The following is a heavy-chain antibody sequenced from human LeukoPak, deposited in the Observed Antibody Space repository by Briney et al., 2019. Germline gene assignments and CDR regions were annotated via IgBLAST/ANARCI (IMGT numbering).Heavy chain of an antibody. V-gene: IGHV3-21*01. J-gene: IGHJ4*02. CDR3: ATGTEETTVVTPCY. CDR1: GFTFSSYT. CDR2: ISSGSSYI. Sequence: GGSLRLSCAASGFTFSSYTMNWVRQAPGKGLEWVSSISSGSSYIYYADSVKGRFTISRDNAKNSLYLQMNSQRVEDTAVYYCATGTEETTVVTPCYWGQGTLVTVSS. D-gene: IGHD4-23*01.